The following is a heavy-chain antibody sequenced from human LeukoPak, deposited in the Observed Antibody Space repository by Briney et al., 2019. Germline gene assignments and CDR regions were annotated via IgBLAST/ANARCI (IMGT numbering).Heavy chain of an antibody. CDR3: ANGYCTNGVCYPYYYYYRDV. V-gene: IGHV3-30*18. CDR2: ISYDGSNK. Sequence: GGSLRLSCAASGFTFSSYGMHWVRQAPGKGLEWVAVISYDGSNKYYADSVKGRFTISRDNSKNTLYLQMNSLGAEDTAVYYCANGYCTNGVCYPYYYYYRDVWGKGTTVTVSS. CDR1: GFTFSSYG. D-gene: IGHD2-8*01. J-gene: IGHJ6*03.